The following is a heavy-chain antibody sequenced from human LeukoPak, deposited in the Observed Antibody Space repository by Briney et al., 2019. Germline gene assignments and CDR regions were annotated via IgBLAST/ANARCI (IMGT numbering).Heavy chain of an antibody. Sequence: PSETLSLTCAVYGGSFSGYYWSWIRQPPGKGLEWIGEINHSGSTNYNPSLKSRVTMSVDTSKNQFSLKLSSVTAADTAVYYCARSGIAAAGRYYYYGMDVWGQGTTVTVSS. CDR1: GGSFSGYY. D-gene: IGHD6-13*01. CDR2: INHSGST. J-gene: IGHJ6*02. CDR3: ARSGIAAAGRYYYYGMDV. V-gene: IGHV4-34*01.